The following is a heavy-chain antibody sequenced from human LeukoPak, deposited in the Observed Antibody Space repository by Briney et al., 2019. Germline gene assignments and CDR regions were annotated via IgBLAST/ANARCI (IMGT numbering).Heavy chain of an antibody. CDR2: IYTSGST. J-gene: IGHJ6*03. CDR1: GASMGGFT. CDR3: ARLFIPTGRNDYYMDV. Sequence: PSQTLSPTGSASGASMGGFTRSGICATPREGVRRTWYIYTSGSTNYDPSLKSRVTISVDTSKDQFSLKLSSVTAADTAVYCCARLFIPTGRNDYYMDVWGKGTTVSVS. D-gene: IGHD1-1*01. V-gene: IGHV4-4*09.